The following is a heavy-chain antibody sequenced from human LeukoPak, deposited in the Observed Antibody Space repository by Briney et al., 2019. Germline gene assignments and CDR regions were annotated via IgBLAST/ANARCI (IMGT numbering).Heavy chain of an antibody. D-gene: IGHD3-22*01. CDR3: AREYREVVVIFAFDI. V-gene: IGHV3-33*01. J-gene: IGHJ3*02. CDR2: IWYDGSNK. CDR1: GFTFSSYG. Sequence: PGGSLRLSCAASGFTFSSYGMHWVRQAPGKGLEWVAVIWYDGSNKYYADSVKGRFTISRDNSKNTLYLQMNSLRAEDTAVYYCAREYREVVVIFAFDIWGQGTMVTVSS.